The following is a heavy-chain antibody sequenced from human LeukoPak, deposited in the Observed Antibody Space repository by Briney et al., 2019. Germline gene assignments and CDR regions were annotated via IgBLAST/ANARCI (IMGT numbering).Heavy chain of an antibody. J-gene: IGHJ4*02. CDR3: ARRKIDYYDSSGYYYTNSYYFDY. CDR1: GGSFSGYY. V-gene: IGHV4-34*01. D-gene: IGHD3-22*01. CDR2: INHSGST. Sequence: SETLSLTCAVYGGSFSGYYWSWIRQPPGKGLEWIGEINHSGSTNYNPSLKSRVTISVDTSKNQFSLKLSSVTAADTAVYCCARRKIDYYDSSGYYYTNSYYFDYWGQGTLVTVSS.